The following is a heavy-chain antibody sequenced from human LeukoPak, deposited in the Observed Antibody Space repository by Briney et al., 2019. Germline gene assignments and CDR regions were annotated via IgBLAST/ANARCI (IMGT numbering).Heavy chain of an antibody. CDR2: ISAYNGNT. CDR1: GYTFTSYG. J-gene: IGHJ5*02. D-gene: IGHD6-13*01. V-gene: IGHV1-18*01. Sequence: ASVKVSCKASGYTFTSYGISWVRQAPGQGLEWMGWISAYNGNTNYAQKLQGRVTMTTDTSTSTAYMELRSLRSDDTAVYYCARAEVYSSSWYSGWFDPWGQGTLVTVSS. CDR3: ARAEVYSSSWYSGWFDP.